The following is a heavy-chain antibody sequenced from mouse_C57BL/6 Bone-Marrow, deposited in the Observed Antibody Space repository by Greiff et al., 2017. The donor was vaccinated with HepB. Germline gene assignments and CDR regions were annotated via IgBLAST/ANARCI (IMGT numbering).Heavy chain of an antibody. Sequence: QVQLQQPGAELVKPGASVKLSCKASGYTFTSYWMQWVKQRPGQGLEWIGEIDPSDSYTNYNQKFKGKATLTVDTSSSTAYMQLSSLTSEDSAVYYCARSPPTTRYAMDYWGQGTSVTVSS. J-gene: IGHJ4*01. V-gene: IGHV1-50*01. CDR1: GYTFTSYW. CDR2: IDPSDSYT. D-gene: IGHD1-1*01. CDR3: ARSPPTTRYAMDY.